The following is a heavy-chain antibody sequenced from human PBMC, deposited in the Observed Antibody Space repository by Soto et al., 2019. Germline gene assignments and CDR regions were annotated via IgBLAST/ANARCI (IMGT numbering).Heavy chain of an antibody. Sequence: GGSLRLSCVASDFTFSTYSMNWVRQAPGKGLEWVAYISATSNHIYYADSLKGRFTISRDNAKSSLYLHMNSLRAEDTAVYFCARDSITIFGGCMDVWGQGTTVTVSS. D-gene: IGHD3-3*01. J-gene: IGHJ6*02. CDR3: ARDSITIFGGCMDV. CDR2: ISATSNHI. V-gene: IGHV3-21*01. CDR1: DFTFSTYS.